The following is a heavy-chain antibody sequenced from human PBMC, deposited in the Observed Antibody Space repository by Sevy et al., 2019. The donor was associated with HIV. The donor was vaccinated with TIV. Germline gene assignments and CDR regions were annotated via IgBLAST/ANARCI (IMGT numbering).Heavy chain of an antibody. D-gene: IGHD6-13*01. CDR3: AREFGSSSWTEGMDV. J-gene: IGHJ6*02. V-gene: IGHV3-30*04. CDR1: GFTFSSYA. Sequence: WGSLRLSCAASGFTFSSYAMHWVRQAPGKGLEWVAVISYDGSNKYYADSVKGRFIISRDNSKNTLYLQMNSLRAEDTAVYYCAREFGSSSWTEGMDVWGQGTTVTVSS. CDR2: ISYDGSNK.